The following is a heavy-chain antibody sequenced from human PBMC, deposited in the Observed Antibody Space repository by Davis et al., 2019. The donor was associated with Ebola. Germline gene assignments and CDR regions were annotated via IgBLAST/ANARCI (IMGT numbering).Heavy chain of an antibody. CDR1: GGSFSTYY. CDR3: AIDPTRPGAVLHH. CDR2: INHSGSI. Sequence: GSLRLSCAVYGGSFSTYYWNWIRQSPEKGLEWIGEINHSGSINYNPSLKSRVTISLDTSNKQFSLTVASVTAADTAVYYCAIDPTRPGAVLHHWGQGTLVTVSS. J-gene: IGHJ1*01. V-gene: IGHV4-34*01. D-gene: IGHD3-10*01.